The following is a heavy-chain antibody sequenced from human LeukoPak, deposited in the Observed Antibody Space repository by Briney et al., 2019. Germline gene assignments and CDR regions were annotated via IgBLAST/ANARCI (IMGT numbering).Heavy chain of an antibody. D-gene: IGHD3-3*01. Sequence: QTGGSLRLSCAASGLTFSSYWMSWVRQSPGKGLEWVANIKEDGSEKYYVDSVKGRFTISRDNAKNSLFLQMNSLRAEDTAVYYCARIDFWSDYFDYWGQGTLVTVSS. CDR1: GLTFSSYW. V-gene: IGHV3-7*01. J-gene: IGHJ4*02. CDR3: ARIDFWSDYFDY. CDR2: IKEDGSEK.